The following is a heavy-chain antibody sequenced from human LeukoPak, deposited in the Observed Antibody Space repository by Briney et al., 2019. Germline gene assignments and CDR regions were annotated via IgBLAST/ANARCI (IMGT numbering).Heavy chain of an antibody. D-gene: IGHD5-12*01. J-gene: IGHJ4*02. Sequence: GGSLRLSCAASGFSFSSYEMNWVRQAPGKGLEWISYITSSGTTTYYADSVKGRFTISRDFSRNTVGLQMNSLRTEDTAIYYCAKGPQLYSGYHPDYWGQGTLVTVSS. CDR1: GFSFSSYE. CDR3: AKGPQLYSGYHPDY. V-gene: IGHV3-48*03. CDR2: ITSSGTTT.